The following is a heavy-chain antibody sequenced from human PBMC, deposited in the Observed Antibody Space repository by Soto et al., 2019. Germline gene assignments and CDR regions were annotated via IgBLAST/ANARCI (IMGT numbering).Heavy chain of an antibody. J-gene: IGHJ4*02. V-gene: IGHV5-10-1*01. CDR2: LNPKDSFA. D-gene: IGHD6-25*01. CDR1: GFIFTSYW. CDR3: ARHKPGGGSYPFDF. Sequence: GESLKISCKASGFIFTSYWLSWVRQMPGKGLEWMGMLNPKDSFANYSPSFRGHVTISPDTSVTTAYLKWSSLKASDTAIYCCARHKPGGGSYPFDFWGQGTLVTVSS.